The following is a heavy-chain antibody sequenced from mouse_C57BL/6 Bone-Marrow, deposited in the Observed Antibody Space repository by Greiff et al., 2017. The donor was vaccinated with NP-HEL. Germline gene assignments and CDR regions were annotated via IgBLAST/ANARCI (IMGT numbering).Heavy chain of an antibody. Sequence: VQLQQSGAELVRPGTSVKVSCKASGYAFTNYLIEWVKQRPGQGLEWIGVINPGSGGTNYNEKFKGKATLTADKSSSTAYMQLSSLTSEDSAVYFCARLGRGWFAYWGQGTLVTVSA. V-gene: IGHV1-54*01. CDR1: GYAFTNYL. CDR3: ARLGRGWFAY. D-gene: IGHD4-1*01. J-gene: IGHJ3*01. CDR2: INPGSGGT.